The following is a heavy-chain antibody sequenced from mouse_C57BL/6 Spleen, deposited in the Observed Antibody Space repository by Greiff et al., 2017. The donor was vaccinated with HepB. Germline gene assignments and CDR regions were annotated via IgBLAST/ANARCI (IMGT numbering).Heavy chain of an antibody. J-gene: IGHJ4*01. V-gene: IGHV2-2*01. D-gene: IGHD2-14*01. CDR1: GFSFTSYC. Sequence: QVQLKESGPGLVQPSQSLSITCTVTGFSFTSYCVHWVRQSPGKGLEWLGVIWGGGSTDYNAAFISRMSISKDNSKSQVFFKMNSLPADDTAIYYCARKGYDRGDYAMDYWGQGTTVTVSS. CDR2: IWGGGST. CDR3: ARKGYDRGDYAMDY.